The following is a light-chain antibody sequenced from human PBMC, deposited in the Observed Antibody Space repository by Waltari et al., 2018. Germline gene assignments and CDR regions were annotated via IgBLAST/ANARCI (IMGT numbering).Light chain of an antibody. V-gene: IGKV1-9*01. J-gene: IGKJ4*01. Sequence: DIQLTQSPSFLSASVGDRVTITCRASQGISSFLAWYQQKTGKAPKFLIYAASTLQSGVPSRFSGSGYGTEFTLTISSLQPEDFATYYCQQLNSYPLTFGGGTKVEIK. CDR3: QQLNSYPLT. CDR1: QGISSF. CDR2: AAS.